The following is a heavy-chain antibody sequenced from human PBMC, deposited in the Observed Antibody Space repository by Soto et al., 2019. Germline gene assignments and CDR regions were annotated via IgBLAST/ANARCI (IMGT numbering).Heavy chain of an antibody. CDR3: AKVSYQSWSIDY. J-gene: IGHJ4*02. Sequence: GGSLRLSCAASGFTFRSYWMSWVRQAPGKGLEWVDNINQDVSVKYSVDSVKGRFTISRDNAKNSLYLQMNSLRAEDTAVYYCAKVSYQSWSIDYWGQGTLVTVSS. D-gene: IGHD6-13*01. V-gene: IGHV3-7*01. CDR2: INQDVSVK. CDR1: GFTFRSYW.